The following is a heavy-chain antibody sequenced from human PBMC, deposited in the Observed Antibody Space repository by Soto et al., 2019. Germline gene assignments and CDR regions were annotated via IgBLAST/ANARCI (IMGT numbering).Heavy chain of an antibody. D-gene: IGHD6-25*01. J-gene: IGHJ6*02. Sequence: QVPLVQSGAEVKKPGSSVKVSCKASGGTFSSYAISWVRQAPGQGLEWMGGIIPIFGTANYAQKFQGRVTITADESTSTAYMELSSLRSEDTAVYYCARDRGLGYRISGAARYYYYGMDVWGQGTTVTVSS. CDR1: GGTFSSYA. CDR2: IIPIFGTA. V-gene: IGHV1-69*01. CDR3: ARDRGLGYRISGAARYYYYGMDV.